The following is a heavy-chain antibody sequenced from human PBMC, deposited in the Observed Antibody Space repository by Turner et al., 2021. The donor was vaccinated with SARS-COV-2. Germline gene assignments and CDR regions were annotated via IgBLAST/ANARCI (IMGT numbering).Heavy chain of an antibody. CDR1: GYTFTGFY. D-gene: IGHD5-18*01. CDR3: ARSRYTYGSYYYYGMDV. V-gene: IGHV1-2*02. CDR2: INSNSGGT. Sequence: QVLLVQSGAEVKKPGAAVKVSCKASGYTFTGFYLHWVRQAPGQGLEWMGWINSNSGGTNYAQKLQGRVTMTWDTSISTAYMELSRMRSDDTAVYYCARSRYTYGSYYYYGMDVWGQGTTVTVSS. J-gene: IGHJ6*02.